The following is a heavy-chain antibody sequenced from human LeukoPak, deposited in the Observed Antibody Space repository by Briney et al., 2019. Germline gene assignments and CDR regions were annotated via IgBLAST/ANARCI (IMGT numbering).Heavy chain of an antibody. Sequence: GGSLRLSCAASGFTFSNYWMSWVRQAPGKGLEWVANIKQGGSDKYYVDSMKGRFTISRDDAKNSLYLQMNSLRAEDTAVYYCARVPMTTVSTWWFDHWGQGTLVTVSS. V-gene: IGHV3-7*01. J-gene: IGHJ5*02. D-gene: IGHD4-17*01. CDR3: ARVPMTTVSTWWFDH. CDR2: IKQGGSDK. CDR1: GFTFSNYW.